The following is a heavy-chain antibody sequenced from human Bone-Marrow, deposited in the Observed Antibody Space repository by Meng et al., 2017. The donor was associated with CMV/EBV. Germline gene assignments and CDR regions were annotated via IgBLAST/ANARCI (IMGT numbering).Heavy chain of an antibody. Sequence: SETLSLTCTVSGGSISKSSYYWAWIRQPPGKGLECIGSIYYSGTTYYSPSLKSRMTISIDTSKNQFSLKLSSVTAADTAIYYCARDLYYFDCWGQGTLVTVSS. J-gene: IGHJ4*02. CDR2: IYYSGTT. CDR1: GGSISKSSYY. CDR3: ARDLYYFDC. V-gene: IGHV4-39*07.